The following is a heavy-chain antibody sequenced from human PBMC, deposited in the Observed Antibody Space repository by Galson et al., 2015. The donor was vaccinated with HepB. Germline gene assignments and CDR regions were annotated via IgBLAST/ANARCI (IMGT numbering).Heavy chain of an antibody. CDR3: ARGRGCMRCGGVEYNWFDP. CDR1: GYTLTELS. J-gene: IGHJ5*02. CDR2: ISAYNGNT. V-gene: IGHV1-18*01. Sequence: SVKVSCKVSGYTLTELSMHWVRQAPGKGLEWMGWISAYNGNTNYAQKLQGRVTMTTDTPTSTAYMELRSLRSDDTAVYYCARGRGCMRCGGVEYNWFDPWGQGTLVTVSS. D-gene: IGHD2-8*01.